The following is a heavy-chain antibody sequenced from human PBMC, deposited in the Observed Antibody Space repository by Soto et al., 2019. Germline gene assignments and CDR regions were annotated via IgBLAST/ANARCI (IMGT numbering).Heavy chain of an antibody. Sequence: PSETLSLTCTVSGGSISSYYWSWIRQPPGKGLEWIGYIYYSGSTNYNPSLKSRVTISVDTSKNQFSLKLSSVTAADTAVYYCARHVRAGLFRIIVVVPAAFTKNSYYFDYWGQGTLVTVSS. V-gene: IGHV4-59*08. D-gene: IGHD2-2*01. CDR2: IYYSGST. CDR3: ARHVRAGLFRIIVVVPAAFTKNSYYFDY. CDR1: GGSISSYY. J-gene: IGHJ4*02.